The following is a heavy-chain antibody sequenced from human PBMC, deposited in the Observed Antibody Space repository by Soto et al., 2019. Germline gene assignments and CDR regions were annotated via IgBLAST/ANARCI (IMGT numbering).Heavy chain of an antibody. V-gene: IGHV4-31*03. Sequence: SETLSLTCSVSGAALNSGNYYWSWVRQVPGKGLEWIGHIYVTGDVDYNPSLRDRITISQDTSERQFSLNLRLVTAADTAVYYCARLRIATNNYKWFDPWGQGPLVTVSS. J-gene: IGHJ5*02. CDR1: GAALNSGNYY. D-gene: IGHD2-21*01. CDR3: ARLRIATNNYKWFDP. CDR2: IYVTGDV.